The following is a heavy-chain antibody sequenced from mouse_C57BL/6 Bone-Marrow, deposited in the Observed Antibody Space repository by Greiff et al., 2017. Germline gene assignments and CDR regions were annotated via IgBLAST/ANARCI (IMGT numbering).Heavy chain of an antibody. V-gene: IGHV1-82*01. Sequence: QVQLKQSGPELVKPGASVKISCKASGYAFSGSWMNWVKQRPGKGLEWIGRIYPGDGDTKYNGKFKGKAPLTADNSSSPAYMQLSSLTSEDSAVYFCSRGRDLDFDYWGQGTTRTGSS. J-gene: IGHJ2*01. CDR1: GYAFSGSW. CDR3: SRGRDLDFDY. CDR2: IYPGDGDT.